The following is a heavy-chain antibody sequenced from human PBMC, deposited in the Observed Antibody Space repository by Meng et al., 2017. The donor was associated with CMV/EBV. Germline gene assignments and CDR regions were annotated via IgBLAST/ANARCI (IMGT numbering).Heavy chain of an antibody. CDR3: ARMRGSGSEDY. CDR2: SYYTGA. V-gene: IGHV4-31*03. D-gene: IGHD3-10*01. CDR1: GGPIKYPNYY. Sequence: SETLSLTCTVSGGPIKYPNYYWSWNRHQPGKGLEWLGYSYYTGAYYNPSLASRIFISLDSSSNRYSLTLRAVTAADTALYFCARMRGSGSEDYWGPGTLVTVSS. J-gene: IGHJ4*02.